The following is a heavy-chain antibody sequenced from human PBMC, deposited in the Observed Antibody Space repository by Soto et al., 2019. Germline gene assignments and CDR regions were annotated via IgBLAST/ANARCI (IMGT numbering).Heavy chain of an antibody. CDR3: ARVLLWRNRPNCFDP. CDR2: FSAYNGNT. CDR1: GYTFTSYG. V-gene: IGHV1-18*01. Sequence: VKLVQSGAEVKKPGASVKVSCKASGYTFTSYGITWVRQAPGQGLEWMGWFSAYNGNTNYAQKLQGRVTMTTDTPTSTAYMELRSLRSDDTAVYYYARVLLWRNRPNCFDPWGQGTLVTVSS. D-gene: IGHD3-10*01. J-gene: IGHJ5*02.